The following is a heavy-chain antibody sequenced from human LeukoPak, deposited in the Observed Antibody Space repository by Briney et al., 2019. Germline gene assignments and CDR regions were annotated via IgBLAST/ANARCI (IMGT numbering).Heavy chain of an antibody. CDR2: VDPEDGET. CDR3: ATGPRADGSLDY. D-gene: IGHD1-26*01. Sequence: RATVKISCKVSGYTFTDYYMHWVQQAPGKGLEWMGLVDPEDGETIYAEEFQGRVTITADTPTDTAYMELSSLRSEDTAVYYCATGPRADGSLDYWGQGTLVTVSS. J-gene: IGHJ4*02. V-gene: IGHV1-69-2*01. CDR1: GYTFTDYY.